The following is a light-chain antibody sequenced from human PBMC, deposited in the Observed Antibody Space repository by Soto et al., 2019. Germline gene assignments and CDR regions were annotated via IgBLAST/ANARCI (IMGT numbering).Light chain of an antibody. J-gene: IGKJ1*01. CDR3: QQCYNWPQWT. Sequence: ESVWAQSPATLSLSLGERATLSCRASQSVGTFFAWYQQKPGEAPRLLIYDASNRATCIPARFSGSGSGTDFTLTISSLEPEDFALYYCQQCYNWPQWTFGQGTKVDIK. CDR1: QSVGTF. CDR2: DAS. V-gene: IGKV3-11*01.